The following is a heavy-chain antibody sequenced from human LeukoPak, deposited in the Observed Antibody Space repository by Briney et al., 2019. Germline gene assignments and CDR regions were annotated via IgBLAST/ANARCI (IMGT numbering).Heavy chain of an antibody. D-gene: IGHD3-10*01. CDR1: GYTFCTYG. Sequence: GASVKVSCKASGYTFCTYGISWVRQAPGQGLEWMGWISAYKGNTYYAQKLQGRVTMTTDTSTSTAYMELRSLRSDDTAIYYCARDLYYYGSGSYYDVFDVWGQGTMVTVSS. CDR2: ISAYKGNT. CDR3: ARDLYYYGSGSYYDVFDV. J-gene: IGHJ3*01. V-gene: IGHV1-18*01.